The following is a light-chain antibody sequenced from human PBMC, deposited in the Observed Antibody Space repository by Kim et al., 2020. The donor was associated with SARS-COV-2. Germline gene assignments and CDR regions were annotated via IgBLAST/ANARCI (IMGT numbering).Light chain of an antibody. V-gene: IGKV3-20*01. CDR3: QQHGSSPLT. J-gene: IGKJ4*01. Sequence: EIVLTQSPGTLSLFPGERATLSCRASQTVNSNYLAWYQQQPGRAPRLLIFAASSRATGIPDRFSVSGSGTDFTLTISRLEPEDFAVYYCQQHGSSPLTFGGGTKVDIK. CDR2: AAS. CDR1: QTVNSNY.